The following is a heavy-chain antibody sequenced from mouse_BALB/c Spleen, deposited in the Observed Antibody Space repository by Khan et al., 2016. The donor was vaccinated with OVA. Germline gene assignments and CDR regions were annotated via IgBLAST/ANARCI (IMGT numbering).Heavy chain of an antibody. CDR3: ARTARKKY. J-gene: IGHJ2*01. D-gene: IGHD1-2*01. CDR2: ISYSGST. Sequence: VQLKESGPGLVKPSQSLSLTCTVTGYSITSGYGWNWIRQFPGNKLEWMGYISYSGSTNYNPSLKSRISITRDTSKNQFFLQLNSVTTENTATYYCARTARKKYWGQGTTLTVSS. V-gene: IGHV3-2*02. CDR1: GYSITSGYG.